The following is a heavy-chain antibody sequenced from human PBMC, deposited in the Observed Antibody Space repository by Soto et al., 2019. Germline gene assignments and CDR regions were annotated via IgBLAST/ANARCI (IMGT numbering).Heavy chain of an antibody. D-gene: IGHD5-12*01. CDR1: GFTFSTGG. J-gene: IGHJ4*02. V-gene: IGHV3-30*18. CDR2: ISYDGSNK. CDR3: AKEDGDGYHYPDY. Sequence: GGSLRLSCAASGFTFSTGGMHWVRQAPGKGLEWVALISYDGSNKYYADSVKGRFTISRDNSKNTLYLQMNSLRAEDTAVYHCAKEDGDGYHYPDYWGPGTLVTVSS.